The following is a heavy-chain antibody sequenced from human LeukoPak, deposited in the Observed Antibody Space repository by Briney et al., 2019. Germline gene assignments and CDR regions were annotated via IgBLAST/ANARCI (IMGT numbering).Heavy chain of an antibody. V-gene: IGHV3-9*03. Sequence: QPGRSLRLSCAASGFTFDDYAMHWVRQAPGKGLEWVSGISWNSGSIGYADSVKGRFTISRDNAKNSLYLQMSSLRAEDMALYYCAKGPRYSSSSGLLFSYFDYWGQGTLVTVSS. CDR2: ISWNSGSI. CDR3: AKGPRYSSSSGLLFSYFDY. CDR1: GFTFDDYA. J-gene: IGHJ4*02. D-gene: IGHD6-6*01.